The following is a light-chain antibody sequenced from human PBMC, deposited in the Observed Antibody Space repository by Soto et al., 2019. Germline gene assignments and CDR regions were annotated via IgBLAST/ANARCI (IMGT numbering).Light chain of an antibody. CDR2: WAS. CDR3: HQFGYSPRT. Sequence: DIVMTQSPDSLAVSLGERATINCKSSQSVLYTSMNKNYLAWYQQKPGQPPKLLIYWASTLESGVPDRFSGSGSGTDFTLTIRRLEPEDFAVYYCHQFGYSPRTFGQGTKVE. J-gene: IGKJ1*01. V-gene: IGKV4-1*01. CDR1: QSVLYTSMNKNY.